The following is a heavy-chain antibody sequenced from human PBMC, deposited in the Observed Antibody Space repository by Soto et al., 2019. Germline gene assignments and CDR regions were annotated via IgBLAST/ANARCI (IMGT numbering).Heavy chain of an antibody. CDR3: ARHGMTGSYYDAFDI. CDR2: IKYSGTT. J-gene: IGHJ3*02. D-gene: IGHD1-26*01. V-gene: IGHV4-39*01. Sequence: SETLSLTCTVSGCSISISSCHWGWILQPPGKGLEWIASIKYSGTTFYNPSLKSRVTLSVDTSKNQFALKLSSVTAAETAVYYCARHGMTGSYYDAFDIWGQGTMVTVSS. CDR1: GCSISISSCH.